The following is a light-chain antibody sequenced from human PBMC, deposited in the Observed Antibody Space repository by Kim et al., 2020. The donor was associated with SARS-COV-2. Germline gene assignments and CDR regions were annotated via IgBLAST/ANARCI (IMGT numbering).Light chain of an antibody. CDR1: QSVGTN. Sequence: EMAVTQSPATLSLSPGERATLSCRASQSVGTNLAWYQQRPGQAPRLLIYSASIRAIGIPARFSGSGSGTDFTLTISSLQSEDLAVYYCQQYDDWPPWTFGQGTKVDIK. V-gene: IGKV3-15*01. J-gene: IGKJ1*01. CDR2: SAS. CDR3: QQYDDWPPWT.